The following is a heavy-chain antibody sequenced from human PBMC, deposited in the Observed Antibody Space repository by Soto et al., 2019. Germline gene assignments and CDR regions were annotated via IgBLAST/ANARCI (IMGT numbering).Heavy chain of an antibody. CDR1: GFSLSTSGMC. CDR3: ARTARIAAPYYYYYGMDV. J-gene: IGHJ6*02. CDR2: IDWDDDK. V-gene: IGHV2-70*01. D-gene: IGHD6-13*01. Sequence: SGPTLVNPTQTLTLTCTFSGFSLSTSGMCVSWIRQPPGKALEWLALIDWDDDKYYSTSLKTRLTISKDTSKNQVVLTMTNMDPVDTATYYCARTARIAAPYYYYYGMDVWGQGTTVTVSS.